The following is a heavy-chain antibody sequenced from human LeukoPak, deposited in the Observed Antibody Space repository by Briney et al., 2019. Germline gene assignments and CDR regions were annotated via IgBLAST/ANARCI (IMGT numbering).Heavy chain of an antibody. J-gene: IGHJ6*02. D-gene: IGHD2-15*01. V-gene: IGHV3-53*04. Sequence: GGSLRLSCAASGFTVNNNYMTWVRQAPGKGLECVSVIYSGGSTKYADSVKGRFTISTHNSENTLYLQLSSLRAEDTAVYYCAKVVSGGGNYVMDVWGQGTTVTVSS. CDR3: AKVVSGGGNYVMDV. CDR2: IYSGGST. CDR1: GFTVNNNY.